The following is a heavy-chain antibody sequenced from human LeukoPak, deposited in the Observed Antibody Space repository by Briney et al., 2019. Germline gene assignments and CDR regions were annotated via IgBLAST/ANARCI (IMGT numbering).Heavy chain of an antibody. CDR3: AKARNKYSYGSGGGY. CDR2: ISGSGGST. CDR1: GFTFSSYA. J-gene: IGHJ4*02. D-gene: IGHD5-18*01. V-gene: IGHV3-23*01. Sequence: GGSLRLSCAASGFTFSSYAMSWVRQAPGKGLEWVSAISGSGGSTYYADSVKGRFTISRDNSKNTLYPQMNSLRAEDTAVYYCAKARNKYSYGSGGGYWGQGTLVTVSS.